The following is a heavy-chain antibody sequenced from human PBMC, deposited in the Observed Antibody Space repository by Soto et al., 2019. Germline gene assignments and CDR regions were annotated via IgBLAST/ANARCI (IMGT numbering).Heavy chain of an antibody. CDR2: ISNDGSNK. Sequence: QVHLVESGGGVVQPGRSLRLSCAASGFSFSTYGRHWVRQAPGKGLEWVAFISNDGSNKYYADSVKGRFTISRDNTKNTLYLEVNSMRAEDMDVYYWTKAFGNGWAFDYWGQGTLVTVSS. V-gene: IGHV3-30*18. D-gene: IGHD1-1*01. CDR3: TKAFGNGWAFDY. CDR1: GFSFSTYG. J-gene: IGHJ4*02.